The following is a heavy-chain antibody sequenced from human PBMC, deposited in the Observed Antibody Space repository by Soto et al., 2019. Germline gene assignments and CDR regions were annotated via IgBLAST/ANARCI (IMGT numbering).Heavy chain of an antibody. Sequence: GSLRLSCAASGFAFNTYSMHWVRQAPGRGLEWVAVISYDGSNKFYADSVKGRFTISRDNSKNTLYLEMNSLRGEDTAVYYCAKVSPMGYFFDFWGQGTMVTVYS. CDR3: AKVSPMGYFFDF. V-gene: IGHV3-30-3*01. CDR1: GFAFNTYS. CDR2: ISYDGSNK. J-gene: IGHJ4*02.